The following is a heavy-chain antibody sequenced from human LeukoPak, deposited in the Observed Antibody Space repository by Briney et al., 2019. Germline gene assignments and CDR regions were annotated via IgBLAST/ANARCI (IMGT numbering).Heavy chain of an antibody. CDR2: INHSGST. D-gene: IGHD6-13*01. CDR3: ASLRIAAAGNPNYYYYYGMDV. CDR1: GGSFSGYY. J-gene: IGHJ6*02. Sequence: SETLSLTCAVYGGSFSGYYWSWIRQPPGKGLEWIGQINHSGSTNYNPSLKSRVTISVDTSKNQFSLKLSFVTAADTAVYYCASLRIAAAGNPNYYYYYGMDVWGQGTTVTVSS. V-gene: IGHV4-34*01.